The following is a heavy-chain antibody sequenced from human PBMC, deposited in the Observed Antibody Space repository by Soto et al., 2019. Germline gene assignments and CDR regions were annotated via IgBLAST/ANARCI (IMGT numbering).Heavy chain of an antibody. CDR2: VSDTGDT. V-gene: IGHV4-34*01. D-gene: IGHD3-16*01. CDR3: ARERGSFDS. J-gene: IGHJ4*02. Sequence: SETLSFTCVVHGGSFSDAHWTWIRQAPGKGLEWIGEVSDTGDTDYYPSLKSRARISIDTSKNQFSLRLTSVTAADTAVYYCARERGSFDSWGQGTQVTVSS. CDR1: GGSFSDAH.